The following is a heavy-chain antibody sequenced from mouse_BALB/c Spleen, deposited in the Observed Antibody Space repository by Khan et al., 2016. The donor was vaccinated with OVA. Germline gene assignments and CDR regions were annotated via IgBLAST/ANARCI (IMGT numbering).Heavy chain of an antibody. CDR2: IDSENGNT. V-gene: IGHV14-1*02. CDR3: PRSFLLYFDY. CDR1: GFNIKDYY. Sequence: VQLKQSGTELVRPGASVRLSCTASGFNIKDYYIHWVKQRPDQGLEWIGWIDSENGNTVYDPNFQGKASIPADTSSDTAYLQLSSLTSEDTAVYCCPRSFLLYFDYWGLGTTLTVSS. J-gene: IGHJ2*01.